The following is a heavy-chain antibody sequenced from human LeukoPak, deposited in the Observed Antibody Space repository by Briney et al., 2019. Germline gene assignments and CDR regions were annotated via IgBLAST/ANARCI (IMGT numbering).Heavy chain of an antibody. J-gene: IGHJ4*02. CDR1: GVTFSSYY. CDR2: IKQDGSEK. CDR3: ARSPTMIVGFDY. Sequence: PGGSLRLTCAASGVTFSSYYMSWVRQPPGKGLEWVADIKQDGSEKYYAASVKGRFTVSTDNAKTSLHLQMNGLSAEDTAVYYCARSPTMIVGFDYWGQGTLVTVSS. D-gene: IGHD3-22*01. V-gene: IGHV3-7*01.